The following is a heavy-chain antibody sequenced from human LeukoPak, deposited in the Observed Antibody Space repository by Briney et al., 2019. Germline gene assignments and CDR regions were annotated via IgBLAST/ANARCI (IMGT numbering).Heavy chain of an antibody. CDR3: AKDVGSAAAKGIAAAGPLDY. J-gene: IGHJ4*02. V-gene: IGHV3-53*01. Sequence: GGPLRLSCAASGFTVSSNYMSWVRQAPGKGLEWVSVIYSGGSTYYADSVKGRFTTSRDNSKNTLYLQMDSLRAEDTAVYYCAKDVGSAAAKGIAAAGPLDYWGQGTLVTVSS. D-gene: IGHD6-13*01. CDR1: GFTVSSNY. CDR2: IYSGGST.